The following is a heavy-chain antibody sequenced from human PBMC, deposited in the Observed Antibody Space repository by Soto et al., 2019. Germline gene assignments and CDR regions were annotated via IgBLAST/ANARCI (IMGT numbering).Heavy chain of an antibody. CDR2: IYYSGSS. CDR1: GGSISSSSYY. D-gene: IGHD1-26*01. J-gene: IGHJ4*02. Sequence: QLQLQESGPGLVKPSETLSLTCTVSGGSISSSSYYWGWIRQPPGKGLEWIGSIYYSGSSYYSPALKSRVTIAVDTSKNQFSLKLSSVTAADTAVYYCARHTVGARALWDYWGQGTLVTVSS. V-gene: IGHV4-39*01. CDR3: ARHTVGARALWDY.